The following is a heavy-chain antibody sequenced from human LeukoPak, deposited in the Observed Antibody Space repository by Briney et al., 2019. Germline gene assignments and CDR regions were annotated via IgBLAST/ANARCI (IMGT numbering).Heavy chain of an antibody. Sequence: PGGSLRLSCAASGFTFSSYWMSWVRQAPGKGLEWMANINQDGSDKHYVDSLKGRFTISRDNAKNSVYLQMNSLRAEDTAVYYCARGFGVPATFDYWGQGTLVTASS. CDR1: GFTFSSYW. V-gene: IGHV3-7*01. D-gene: IGHD3-10*01. CDR3: ARGFGVPATFDY. J-gene: IGHJ4*02. CDR2: INQDGSDK.